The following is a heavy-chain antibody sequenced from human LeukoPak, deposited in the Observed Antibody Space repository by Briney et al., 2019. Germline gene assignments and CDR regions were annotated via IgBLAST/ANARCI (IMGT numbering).Heavy chain of an antibody. CDR3: ARDGYYYDSSGLYYFDY. Sequence: SETLSLTCTVSGGSITSYYWSWIRQPAGKGLEWIGRIHTSGSTNYNPSLKSRVTMSVDTSKNQFSLKLSSVTAADTAVYYCARDGYYYDSSGLYYFDYWGQGTLVTVSS. V-gene: IGHV4-4*07. CDR1: GGSITSYY. D-gene: IGHD3-22*01. CDR2: IHTSGST. J-gene: IGHJ4*02.